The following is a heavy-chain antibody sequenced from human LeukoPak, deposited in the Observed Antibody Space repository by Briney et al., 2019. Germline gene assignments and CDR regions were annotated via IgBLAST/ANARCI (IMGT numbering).Heavy chain of an antibody. Sequence: SETLSLTCSVSGGSISGFYWSWIRQPPGKELQWIGSIFYSGSTNYTPSLKSRVTMSVDTSKKQVSLKLSSVTDADTAVYYCARVDKAMSAFDPWGQGTLVTVSS. J-gene: IGHJ5*02. CDR1: GGSISGFY. CDR3: ARVDKAMSAFDP. V-gene: IGHV4-59*12. CDR2: IFYSGST. D-gene: IGHD5-18*01.